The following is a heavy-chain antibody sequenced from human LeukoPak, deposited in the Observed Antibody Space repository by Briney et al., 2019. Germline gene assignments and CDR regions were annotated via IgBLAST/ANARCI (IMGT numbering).Heavy chain of an antibody. D-gene: IGHD5-24*01. CDR2: ISYDGSNK. V-gene: IGHV3-30-3*01. Sequence: GSLRLSCAASGFTFSSYAMHWVRQAPGKGLEWVAVISYDGSNKYYADSVKGRFTISRDNSKNTLYLQMNSLRAEDTAVYYCARDRDDYGDYWGQGTLVTVSS. J-gene: IGHJ4*02. CDR3: ARDRDDYGDY. CDR1: GFTFSSYA.